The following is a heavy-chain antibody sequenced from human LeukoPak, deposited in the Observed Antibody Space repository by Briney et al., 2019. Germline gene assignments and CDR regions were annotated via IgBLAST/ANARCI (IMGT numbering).Heavy chain of an antibody. CDR3: ASLKPLYCSGGSCYRGAFDS. D-gene: IGHD2-15*01. CDR1: GASISSYY. J-gene: IGHJ4*02. CDR2: IFYSVST. Sequence: SETLSPTCTVSGASISSYYWSWIRQLPGKGLEWIGYIFYSVSTNYNPSLKSQVTISVDTPKHQFSLKLSSATAADTAVYYCASLKPLYCSGGSCYRGAFDSWGPGTLVTVSS. V-gene: IGHV4-59*08.